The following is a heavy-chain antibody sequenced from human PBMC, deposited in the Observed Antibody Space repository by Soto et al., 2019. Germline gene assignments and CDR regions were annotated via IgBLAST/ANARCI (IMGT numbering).Heavy chain of an antibody. J-gene: IGHJ6*02. D-gene: IGHD3-22*01. Sequence: QVQLQESGPRLMKPSETLSLTCTVSGDSVSSDYWSWIRRPPGKRLEYIGFIYLGGSPNYNPSLESRVTISADTSKNQLSLRLTSVTAADTAVYYCAKGKWFPRGYGMDVWGRGTTVTVS. CDR1: GDSVSSDY. CDR3: AKGKWFPRGYGMDV. V-gene: IGHV4-59*02. CDR2: IYLGGSP.